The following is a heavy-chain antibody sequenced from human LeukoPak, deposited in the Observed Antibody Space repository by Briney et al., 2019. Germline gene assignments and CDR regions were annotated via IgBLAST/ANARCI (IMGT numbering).Heavy chain of an antibody. J-gene: IGHJ4*02. Sequence: SQTLSLTCAVSGGSISSGGYSWSWIRQPPGKGLEWIGYIYHSGSTYYNPSLKSRVTISVDRSKNQFSLKLSSVTAADTAEYYCARDNDYYDSGGYYRYFDYWGQGTLVTVSS. CDR2: IYHSGST. CDR3: ARDNDYYDSGGYYRYFDY. CDR1: GGSISSGGYS. V-gene: IGHV4-30-2*01. D-gene: IGHD3-22*01.